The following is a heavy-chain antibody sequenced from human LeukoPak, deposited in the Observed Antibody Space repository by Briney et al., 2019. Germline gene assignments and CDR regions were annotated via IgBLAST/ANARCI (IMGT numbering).Heavy chain of an antibody. Sequence: SVKVSCKASRYTFTSYFIHWVRQAPGQGLEWMGWINPNSGGTNYAQKFQGRVTMTRDTSISTAYMELTRLRSDDTAGYYCARYSSGWYFDLWGRGTLVTVSS. V-gene: IGHV1-2*02. CDR1: RYTFTSYF. J-gene: IGHJ2*01. CDR2: INPNSGGT. CDR3: ARYSSGWYFDL. D-gene: IGHD6-19*01.